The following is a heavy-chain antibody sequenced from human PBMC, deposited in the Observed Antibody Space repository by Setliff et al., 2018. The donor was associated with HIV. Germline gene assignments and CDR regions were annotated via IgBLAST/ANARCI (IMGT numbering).Heavy chain of an antibody. V-gene: IGHV4-59*03. Sequence: ASETLSLTCSVSGDSISRYYWSWIRQSPARGLEWIGYVYHSGTTNFNPSLKSRGTMSLDTSRSQLSLNLRSVTAADTGVYYCARVALLNDHILTAPEYVDIWGQGTQVTVSS. CDR2: VYHSGTT. J-gene: IGHJ4*02. CDR3: ARVALLNDHILTAPEYVDI. CDR1: GDSISRYY. D-gene: IGHD2-15*01.